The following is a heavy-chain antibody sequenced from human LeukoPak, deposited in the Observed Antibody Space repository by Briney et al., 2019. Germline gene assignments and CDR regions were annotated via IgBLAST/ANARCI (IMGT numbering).Heavy chain of an antibody. CDR1: GFSISDYY. D-gene: IGHD2-2*02. CDR2: ISSSGSTI. CDR3: ARTYQLLYDDAFDI. J-gene: IGHJ3*02. V-gene: IGHV3-11*04. Sequence: GGSLRPSCAASGFSISDYYMSWIRQAPGKGLEWVSYISSSGSTIYYTDSVKGRFTISRDNAKNSLYLQMNSLRAEDTAMYYCARTYQLLYDDAFDIWGQGTMVTVSS.